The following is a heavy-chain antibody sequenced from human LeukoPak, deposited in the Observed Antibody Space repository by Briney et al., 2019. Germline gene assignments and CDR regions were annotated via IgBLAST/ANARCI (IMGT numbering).Heavy chain of an antibody. V-gene: IGHV1-46*01. J-gene: IGHJ3*02. D-gene: IGHD3-22*01. CDR1: GYTFASYY. Sequence: ASVTVSCKASGYTFASYYMHWVRQAPGQGLEWMGIINPSGGSTSYAQKFQGRVTVTRDTSTSTVYMELSSLRSEDTAVYYCARDYYDSSGYYYDAAFDIWGQGTMVTVSS. CDR3: ARDYYDSSGYYYDAAFDI. CDR2: INPSGGST.